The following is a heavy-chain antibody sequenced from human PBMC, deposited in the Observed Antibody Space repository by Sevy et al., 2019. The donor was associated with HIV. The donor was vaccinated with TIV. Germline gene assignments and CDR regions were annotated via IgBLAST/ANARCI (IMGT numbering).Heavy chain of an antibody. CDR2: ISYDGSNK. CDR3: ARAATYYYDSSGHTGGAFDY. D-gene: IGHD3-22*01. J-gene: IGHJ4*02. V-gene: IGHV3-30*04. Sequence: GGSLRLSCAASGFTFSSYAMHWVRQAPGKGLEWVAVISYDGSNKYYADSVKGRFTISRDNSKNTLYLQMNSLRAEDTAVYYWARAATYYYDSSGHTGGAFDYWGQGTLVTVSS. CDR1: GFTFSSYA.